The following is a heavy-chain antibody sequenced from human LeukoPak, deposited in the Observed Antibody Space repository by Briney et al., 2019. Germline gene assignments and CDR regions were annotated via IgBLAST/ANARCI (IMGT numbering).Heavy chain of an antibody. V-gene: IGHV1-46*01. CDR1: GYTFTSYY. J-gene: IGHJ6*02. CDR3: ARDFEVSPMSFYCYGMDV. CDR2: INPSGGST. Sequence: ASVKVSCKASGYTFTSYYMHWVRQAPGQGLEWMGIINPSGGSTSYAQKFQGRVTMTRDTSTSTVYMELSSLRSEDTAVYYCARDFEVSPMSFYCYGMDVWGQGTTVTVSS. D-gene: IGHD3-10*02.